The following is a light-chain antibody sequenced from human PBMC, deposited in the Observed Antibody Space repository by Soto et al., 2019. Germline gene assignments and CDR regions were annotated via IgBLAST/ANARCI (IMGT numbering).Light chain of an antibody. CDR2: DVS. J-gene: IGLJ2*01. CDR1: SSDVGGYKS. Sequence: QSALTQPASVSGSPGQSITISCTGSSSDVGGYKSVSWYQQHPGKAPKLMIFDVSNRPSGVSNRFSGSKSGNTASLTISGLQAEDEADYYCSSSTRSNTPRFGGGTKLTVL. V-gene: IGLV2-14*03. CDR3: SSSTRSNTPR.